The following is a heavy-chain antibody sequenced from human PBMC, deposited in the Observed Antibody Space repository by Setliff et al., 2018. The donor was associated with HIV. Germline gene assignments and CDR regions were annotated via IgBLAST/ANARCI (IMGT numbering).Heavy chain of an antibody. CDR3: ASDRSNWNYGKNYMDV. D-gene: IGHD1-7*01. CDR2: IDHSGSN. J-gene: IGHJ6*03. CDR1: GGSVSGYY. V-gene: IGHV4-34*01. Sequence: SETLSLTCAVYGGSVSGYYWSWIRQPPGKGLEWIGEIDHSGSNNYNPSLKSRVTISVDTSKNQFSLKLSSVTAADTAVYYCASDRSNWNYGKNYMDVWGKGTTVTVSS.